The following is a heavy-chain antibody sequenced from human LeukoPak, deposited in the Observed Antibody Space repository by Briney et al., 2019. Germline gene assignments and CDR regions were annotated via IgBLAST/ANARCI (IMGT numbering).Heavy chain of an antibody. V-gene: IGHV1-3*01. D-gene: IGHD2-15*01. CDR3: ASWAGTAAGDFSGPLDY. CDR1: GYTFTRYP. Sequence: ASVKVSCKGSGYTFTRYPTHWVRQAPGQRLEWMGWINPGNGNIKYSQKFQGRVFITRDTSASTAYMELSSLRSEDSAVYYCASWAGTAAGDFSGPLDYWGQGTLVTVSS. CDR2: INPGNGNI. J-gene: IGHJ4*02.